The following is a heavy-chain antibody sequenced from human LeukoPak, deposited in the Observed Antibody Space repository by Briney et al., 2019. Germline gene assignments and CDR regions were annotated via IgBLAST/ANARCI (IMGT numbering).Heavy chain of an antibody. V-gene: IGHV3-11*01. CDR2: ISSSGSTI. J-gene: IGHJ4*02. CDR1: GFTFSDYY. CDR3: AKDGRYDFWSGYYFDF. D-gene: IGHD3-3*01. Sequence: PGGSLRLSCAASGFTFSDYYMSWIRQAPGKGLEWVSYISSSGSTIYYADSMKGRFTISRDNAKNTLYLQMSSLRAEDTAVYYCAKDGRYDFWSGYYFDFWGQGTLVTVSS.